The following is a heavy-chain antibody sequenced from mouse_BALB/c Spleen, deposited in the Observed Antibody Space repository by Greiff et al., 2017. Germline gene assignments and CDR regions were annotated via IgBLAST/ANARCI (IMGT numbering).Heavy chain of an antibody. CDR2: ISSGGSYT. CDR1: GFTFSSYG. Sequence: EVQRVESGGDLVKPGGSLTLSCAASGFTFSSYGMSWVRQTPDKRLEWVATISSGGSYTYYPDSVKGRFTISRDNAKNTLYLQMSSLKSEDKDMYYYSSRNDLDYAMDYWGQGTSVTVSS. D-gene: IGHD2-1*01. CDR3: SSRNDLDYAMDY. V-gene: IGHV5-6*01. J-gene: IGHJ4*01.